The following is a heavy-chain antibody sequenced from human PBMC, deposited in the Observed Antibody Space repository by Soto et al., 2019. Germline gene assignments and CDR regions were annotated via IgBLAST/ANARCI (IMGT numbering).Heavy chain of an antibody. CDR2: IGTAGDT. CDR1: GVTFGSYD. D-gene: IGHD3-10*01. CDR3: ARGHYSSGFYHYGMGV. J-gene: IGHJ6*02. V-gene: IGHV3-13*01. Sequence: VQLVESVGALVQPGGSLRLSCAASGVTFGSYDMHWVRQSPGKGLEWVSAIGTAGDTYYLASVKGRFTISRDNAKNSLSLQMTNMRAEDTAVYYCARGHYSSGFYHYGMGVWGQGTTVTVS.